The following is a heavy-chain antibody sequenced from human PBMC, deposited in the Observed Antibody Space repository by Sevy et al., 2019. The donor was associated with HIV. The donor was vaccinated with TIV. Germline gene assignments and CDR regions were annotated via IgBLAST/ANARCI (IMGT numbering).Heavy chain of an antibody. CDR2: VSHSGNT. Sequence: SKTLSLTCTVSGDSINTYYWSWIRHPPGKGLEWIGYVSHSGNTNYNPSLKSRVSMSVDTSTNQFSLKVKSVTAADTAVYYCARLRWDLVVVPGATPGCYFDSWGQGTLVTVSS. J-gene: IGHJ4*02. V-gene: IGHV4-59*08. D-gene: IGHD2-2*02. CDR3: ARLRWDLVVVPGATPGCYFDS. CDR1: GDSINTYY.